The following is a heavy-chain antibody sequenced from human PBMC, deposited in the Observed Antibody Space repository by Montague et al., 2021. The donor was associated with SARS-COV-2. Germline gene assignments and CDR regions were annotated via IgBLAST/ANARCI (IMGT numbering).Heavy chain of an antibody. D-gene: IGHD5-12*01. Sequence: SETLSLTCSVSGGSISDYYWNWIRQPPGKGLEWIGYIYYNTGNTNYNPSLQSRVTISLDTSKNQFSLNLRSVTAADTALYLCASGTGYDYYFDCWGLGTLVTVSS. V-gene: IGHV4-59*01. CDR1: GGSISDYY. CDR2: IYYNTGNT. CDR3: ASGTGYDYYFDC. J-gene: IGHJ4*02.